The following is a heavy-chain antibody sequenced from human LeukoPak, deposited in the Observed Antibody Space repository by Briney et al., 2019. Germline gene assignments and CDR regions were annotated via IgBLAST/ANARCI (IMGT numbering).Heavy chain of an antibody. Sequence: SWIRQPPGKGLEWVGFIRSKAYGGTTEYAASVKGRFTISRDDSKSIAYLQMNSLKTEDTAVYYCTRAPLLWFGEGVDYWGQGTLVTVSS. V-gene: IGHV3-49*02. CDR2: IRSKAYGGTT. J-gene: IGHJ4*02. D-gene: IGHD3-10*01. CDR3: TRAPLLWFGEGVDY.